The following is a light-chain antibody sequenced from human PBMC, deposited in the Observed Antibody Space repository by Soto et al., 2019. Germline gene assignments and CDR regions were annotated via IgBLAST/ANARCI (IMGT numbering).Light chain of an antibody. CDR3: QQYGSSPYT. CDR2: GAS. Sequence: EIVMTQSPATLSVSPGERATLSCRASQSVSSNLAWYQQKPGQAPRLLIYGASSRATGIPDRFSGSGSGTDFTLTISRLESEDFAVYYCQQYGSSPYTFGQGTKLEIK. CDR1: QSVSSN. V-gene: IGKV3-20*01. J-gene: IGKJ2*01.